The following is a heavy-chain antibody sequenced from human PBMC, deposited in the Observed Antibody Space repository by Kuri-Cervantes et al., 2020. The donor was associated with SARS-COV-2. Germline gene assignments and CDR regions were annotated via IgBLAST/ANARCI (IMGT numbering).Heavy chain of an antibody. CDR3: TRESLGYCTNGVCPAVAFDI. V-gene: IGHV3-49*04. Sequence: GESLKISCTASGFTFGDYAMSWVRQAPGKGLEWVGFIRSKACGGTTEYAASVKGRFTISRDDSKSIAYLQMNSLKTEDTAVYYCTRESLGYCTNGVCPAVAFDIWGQGTMVTVSS. J-gene: IGHJ3*02. D-gene: IGHD2-8*01. CDR2: IRSKACGGTT. CDR1: GFTFGDYA.